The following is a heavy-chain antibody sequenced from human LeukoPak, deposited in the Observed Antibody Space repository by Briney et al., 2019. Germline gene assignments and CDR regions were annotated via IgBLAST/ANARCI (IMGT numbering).Heavy chain of an antibody. V-gene: IGHV4-34*01. J-gene: IGHJ4*02. CDR3: ARRNGQDIVATFRRRYYFDY. Sequence: SETLSFTCAVYGGSFSGYYWSWIRQPPGKGLEWIGEINHSGSTNYNPSLKSRGTISINTSKNQFSLKLSSVTAADTAVYYCARRNGQDIVATFRRRYYFDYWGQGTLVTVSS. CDR2: INHSGST. D-gene: IGHD5-12*01. CDR1: GGSFSGYY.